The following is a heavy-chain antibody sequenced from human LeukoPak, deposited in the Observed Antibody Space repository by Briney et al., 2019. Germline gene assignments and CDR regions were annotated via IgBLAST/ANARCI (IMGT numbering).Heavy chain of an antibody. V-gene: IGHV4-59*01. CDR1: GGSISSYY. CDR2: IYYSGGT. D-gene: IGHD1-26*01. J-gene: IGHJ6*02. CDR3: GRLYSGSYPSSGVYYYYGMDV. Sequence: SETLSLTCTVSGGSISSYYWSWIRQPPGKGLEWIGYIYYSGGTNYNPSLKSRVTISVDTSKNQFSLKLSSVTAADTAVYYCGRLYSGSYPSSGVYYYYGMDVWGQGTTVTVSS.